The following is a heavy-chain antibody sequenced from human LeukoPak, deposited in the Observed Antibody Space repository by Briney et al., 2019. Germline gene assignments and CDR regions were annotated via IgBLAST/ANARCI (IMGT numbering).Heavy chain of an antibody. Sequence: PGGSLRLSCAASGFTFSRAWMNWVRQAPGKGLEWVANIKQDGSRKDYVDSVKGRFTISRDNAENSLYLQMNSLRVEDTAVYYCARFGTRGDIISWGQGTLVTVSS. CDR2: IKQDGSRK. V-gene: IGHV3-7*01. J-gene: IGHJ4*02. CDR1: GFTFSRAW. CDR3: ARFGTRGDIIS. D-gene: IGHD2-21*02.